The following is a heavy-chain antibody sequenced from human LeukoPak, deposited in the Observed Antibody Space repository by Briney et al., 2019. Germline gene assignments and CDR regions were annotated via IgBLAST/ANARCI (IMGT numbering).Heavy chain of an antibody. D-gene: IGHD6-19*01. CDR2: ISYDGSKT. CDR1: GFTFSSYG. CDR3: AREGTTTSSGWLRYYYGMDV. V-gene: IGHV3-30*19. J-gene: IGHJ6*02. Sequence: PGGSLRLSCAASGFTFSSYGMHWVRQAPGKGLEWVAVISYDGSKTYYADSVKGRFTISRDNSKNTLYLQMNSLRAEDTAVDYCAREGTTTSSGWLRYYYGMDVGGQGTTVTVSS.